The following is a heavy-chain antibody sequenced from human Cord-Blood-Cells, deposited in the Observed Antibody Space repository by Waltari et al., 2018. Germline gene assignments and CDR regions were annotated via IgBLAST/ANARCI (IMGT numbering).Heavy chain of an antibody. J-gene: IGHJ4*02. V-gene: IGHV3-30*18. CDR3: AKDRSSSSFDY. Sequence: QVQLVESGGGVVQPGRSLRLSCAAPGFTFSRYGMHWARQAPGKGLAWVAVISYDGSNKYYADSVKGRFTISRDNSKNTLYLQMNSLRAEDTAVYYCAKDRSSSSFDYWGQGTLVTVSS. CDR2: ISYDGSNK. CDR1: GFTFSRYG. D-gene: IGHD6-6*01.